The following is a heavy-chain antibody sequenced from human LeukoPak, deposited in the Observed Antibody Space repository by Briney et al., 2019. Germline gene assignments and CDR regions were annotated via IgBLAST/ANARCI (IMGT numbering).Heavy chain of an antibody. V-gene: IGHV3-30-3*01. CDR1: GFTFSSYD. Sequence: GGSLRLSCAASGFTFSSYDMHWVRQAAGKGLEWVAVISDDGSNKYDADSVKGRFTISRDNSKNTLYLQMNSLRAEDTAVYHCARGRGVVPTAMLVYWGQGTLVTVSS. J-gene: IGHJ4*02. CDR3: ARGRGVVPTAMLVY. D-gene: IGHD2-2*01. CDR2: ISDDGSNK.